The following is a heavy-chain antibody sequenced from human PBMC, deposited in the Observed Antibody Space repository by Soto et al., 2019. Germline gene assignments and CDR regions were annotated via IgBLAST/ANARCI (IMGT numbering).Heavy chain of an antibody. D-gene: IGHD6-19*01. CDR1: GGSISNYY. CDR3: ARVGAEAGASIYYYYYGMDV. Sequence: PSETLSLTCTVSGGSISNYYWSWIRLPPGKGLEWIGHTYYSGSTKYNPSLKSRGTISVDTSKNQFSLKLSSVTAADTAVYYCARVGAEAGASIYYYYYGMDVWGQGTTVT. CDR2: TYYSGST. J-gene: IGHJ6*02. V-gene: IGHV4-59*01.